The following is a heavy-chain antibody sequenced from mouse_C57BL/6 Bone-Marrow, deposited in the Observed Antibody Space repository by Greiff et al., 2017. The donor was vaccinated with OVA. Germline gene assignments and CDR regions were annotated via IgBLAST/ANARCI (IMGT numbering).Heavy chain of an antibody. D-gene: IGHD1-1*01. V-gene: IGHV1-15*01. CDR3: TRTVVAYYYAMDY. CDR1: GYTFTDYE. Sequence: VQLKESGAELVRPGASVTLSCKASGYTFTDYEMHWVKQTPVHGLEWIGAIDPETGGTAYNQKFKGKAILTADKSSSTAYMELRSLTSEDSAVYYCTRTVVAYYYAMDYWGQGTSVTVSS. J-gene: IGHJ4*01. CDR2: IDPETGGT.